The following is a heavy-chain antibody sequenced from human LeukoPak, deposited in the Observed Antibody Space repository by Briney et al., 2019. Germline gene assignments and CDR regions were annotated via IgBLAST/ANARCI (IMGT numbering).Heavy chain of an antibody. CDR2: INPNSGGT. CDR1: GYTFTVYY. J-gene: IGHJ3*02. CDR3: ARDTPYYDSSGQPGAFDI. D-gene: IGHD3-22*01. V-gene: IGHV1-2*02. Sequence: ASVKVSCKASGYTFTVYYMHWVRQAPGQGLEWMGWINPNSGGTNYAQKFQGRVTITRDTSISTAYMELSRLRSDDTAVYYCARDTPYYDSSGQPGAFDIWGQGTMVTVSS.